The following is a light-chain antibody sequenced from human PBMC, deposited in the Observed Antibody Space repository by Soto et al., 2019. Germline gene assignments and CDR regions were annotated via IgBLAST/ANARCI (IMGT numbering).Light chain of an antibody. CDR2: EAS. CDR3: QQYNDSFPYT. CDR1: QSIDNY. V-gene: IGKV1-5*03. J-gene: IGKJ2*01. Sequence: DIQMTQSPSSLSASIGDTVTITCRASQSIDNYLNWYQQKPGTAPKLLIYEASTLESGVPSRFSGSRSGTEFALTVSSLQPDDFATYYCQQYNDSFPYTFGQGTKVDIK.